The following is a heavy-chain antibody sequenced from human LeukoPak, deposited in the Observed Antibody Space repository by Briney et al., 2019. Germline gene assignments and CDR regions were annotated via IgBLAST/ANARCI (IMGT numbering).Heavy chain of an antibody. CDR3: ARKAPHDSSGWYFDL. CDR1: GGTFSSYA. J-gene: IGHJ2*01. Sequence: GASVKVSCKASGGTFSSYAISWVRQAPGQGLEWMGGIIPIFGTANYAQKLQGRVTMTRDTSTSTLYMEMSSLRSEDTAVYYCARKAPHDSSGWYFDLWGHGTLVTVSS. CDR2: IIPIFGTA. D-gene: IGHD3-22*01. V-gene: IGHV1-69*05.